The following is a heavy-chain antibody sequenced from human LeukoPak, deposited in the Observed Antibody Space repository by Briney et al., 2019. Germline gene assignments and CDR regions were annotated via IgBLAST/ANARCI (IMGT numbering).Heavy chain of an antibody. CDR2: ISGSGGST. D-gene: IGHD5-24*01. Sequence: GGSLRLSCAASGFTFSSYGMSWVRQAPGKGLEWVSAISGSGGSTYYADSVKGRLTISRDNSKNTLYLQMNSLRAEDTAVYYCAKGVEMATISYFDYWGQGTLVTVSS. J-gene: IGHJ4*02. V-gene: IGHV3-23*01. CDR1: GFTFSSYG. CDR3: AKGVEMATISYFDY.